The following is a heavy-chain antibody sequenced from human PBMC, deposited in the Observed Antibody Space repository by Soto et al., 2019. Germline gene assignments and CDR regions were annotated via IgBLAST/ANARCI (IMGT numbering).Heavy chain of an antibody. V-gene: IGHV3-30*03. CDR1: GFTFSNYG. J-gene: IGHJ5*02. CDR2: ISYDGSYK. CDR3: ARGFPLWFDP. Sequence: GGSLRLSCAASGFTFSNYGMHWVRQAPGKGLEWVTVISYDGSYKHYADSVKGRFTISRDNSKNTLYLQMNSLRTEDTAVYYCARGFPLWFDPWGQGTLVTVSS. D-gene: IGHD3-3*01.